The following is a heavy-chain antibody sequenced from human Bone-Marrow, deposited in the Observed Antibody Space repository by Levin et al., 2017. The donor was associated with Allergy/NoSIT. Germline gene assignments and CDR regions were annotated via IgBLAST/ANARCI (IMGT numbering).Heavy chain of an antibody. CDR2: IWYEGRTK. Sequence: GGSLRLSCAASGFTFNTYGLHWVRQAPGKGLEWVAAIWYEGRTKYYADSVKGRFTISRDNSKKTLYLQMNSLRVEDTAVYYCARDLTRSGSGSHSPPIDYYYCYGMDVWGQGTTVTVSS. V-gene: IGHV3-33*01. CDR3: ARDLTRSGSGSHSPPIDYYYCYGMDV. CDR1: GFTFNTYG. J-gene: IGHJ6*02. D-gene: IGHD3-10*01.